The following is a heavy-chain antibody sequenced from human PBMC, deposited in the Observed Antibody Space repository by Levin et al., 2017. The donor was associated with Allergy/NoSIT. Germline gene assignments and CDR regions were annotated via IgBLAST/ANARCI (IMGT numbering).Heavy chain of an antibody. V-gene: IGHV3-23*01. J-gene: IGHJ4*02. D-gene: IGHD3-16*01. CDR1: GFTFSDYV. CDR2: ISGSDGRT. CDR3: VKAGGRADMIFDF. Sequence: PGGSLRLSCAASGFTFSDYVMSWVRQAPGKGLEWVSGISGSDGRTWNADSVKGRFTISRDNSKKMLYVQMNSLRVEDTAVYYCVKAGGRADMIFDFWGQGTLVTVSS.